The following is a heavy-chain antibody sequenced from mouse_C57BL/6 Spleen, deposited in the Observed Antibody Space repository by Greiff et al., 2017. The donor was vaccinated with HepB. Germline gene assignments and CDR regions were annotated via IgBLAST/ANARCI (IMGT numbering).Heavy chain of an antibody. CDR2: ISDGGSYT. J-gene: IGHJ2*01. V-gene: IGHV5-4*01. Sequence: EVQLVESGGGLVKPGGSLKLSCAASGFTFSSYAVSWVRQTPEKRLEWVATISDGGSYTYYPDNVKGRFTISRDNAKNNLYLQMSHLKSEDTAMYYCARELTGPFDYWGQGTTLTVSS. CDR1: GFTFSSYA. D-gene: IGHD4-1*01. CDR3: ARELTGPFDY.